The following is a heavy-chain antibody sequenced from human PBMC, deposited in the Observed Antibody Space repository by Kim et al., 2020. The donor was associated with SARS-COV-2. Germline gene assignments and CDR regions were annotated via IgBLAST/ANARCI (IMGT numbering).Heavy chain of an antibody. Sequence: YSDALKGRISIAIDNAKNSVYLQMNSLRDEGTAVYYCARRGVSHFDYWGQGALVTVSS. J-gene: IGHJ4*02. D-gene: IGHD3-10*01. CDR3: ARRGVSHFDY. V-gene: IGHV3-48*02.